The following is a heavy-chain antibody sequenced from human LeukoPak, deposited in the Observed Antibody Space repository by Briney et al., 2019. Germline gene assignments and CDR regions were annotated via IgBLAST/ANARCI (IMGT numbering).Heavy chain of an antibody. CDR1: GDSISSGSYC. V-gene: IGHV4-61*02. CDR3: ARGGTSAGNWGYYIDY. J-gene: IGHJ4*02. Sequence: SETLSLTCTVSGDSISSGSYCWSWIRQPAGKGLEWTGRIETTGNTNYNPSLKSRVTISLDTSNNQFSLKLTSVTAADTAVYYCARGGTSAGNWGYYIDYWGQGTLVTVSS. CDR2: IETTGNT. D-gene: IGHD7-27*01.